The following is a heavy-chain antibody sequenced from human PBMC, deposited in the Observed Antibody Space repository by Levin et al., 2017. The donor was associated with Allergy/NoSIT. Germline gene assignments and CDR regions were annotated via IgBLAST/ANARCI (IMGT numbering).Heavy chain of an antibody. Sequence: GGSLRLSCAASGFTFRSYAMTWVRQAPGKGLEWVSGISDSGGSTHYADSVKGRFIISRDNSKNTLYLQMGSLRAEDTAVYYCAKAIAPAGGWFDPWGLGTLVTVSS. CDR1: GFTFRSYA. CDR2: ISDSGGST. CDR3: AKAIAPAGGWFDP. D-gene: IGHD6-13*01. J-gene: IGHJ5*02. V-gene: IGHV3-23*01.